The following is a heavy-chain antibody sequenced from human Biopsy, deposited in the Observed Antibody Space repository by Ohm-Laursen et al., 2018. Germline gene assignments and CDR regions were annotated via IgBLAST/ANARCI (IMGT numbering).Heavy chain of an antibody. CDR1: GGSISSGGSY. CDR3: ARGDYFDSNGYFWFDP. V-gene: IGHV4-31*01. J-gene: IGHJ5*02. D-gene: IGHD3-22*01. CDR2: IFNSANT. Sequence: SQTLSLTCTVSGGSISSGGSYWSWIRQRPGKGLEWIGYIFNSANTYYNPSLKNLITISGDTPKNQFSLKLNSVTAADTAVYHCARGDYFDSNGYFWFDPWGQGTLVTVSS.